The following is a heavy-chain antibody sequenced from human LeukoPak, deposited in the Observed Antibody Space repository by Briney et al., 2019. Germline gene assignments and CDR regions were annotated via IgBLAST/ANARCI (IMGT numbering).Heavy chain of an antibody. CDR1: GLTFSTYA. J-gene: IGHJ4*02. CDR2: ISGTGDST. CDR3: AKGGVTVFFDY. Sequence: GGSLRLSCAASGLTFSTYAMSWVRQAPGKGLGWVSSISGTGDSTYYVDSVKGRFTISRDNSKNTLYLQMNSLRAEDTAAYYCAKGGVTVFFDYWGQGTLVTVSS. D-gene: IGHD2-21*02. V-gene: IGHV3-23*01.